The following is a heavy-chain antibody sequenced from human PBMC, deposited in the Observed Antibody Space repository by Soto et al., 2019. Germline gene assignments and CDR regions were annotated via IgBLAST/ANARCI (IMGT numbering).Heavy chain of an antibody. CDR1: GYTFNSYE. V-gene: IGHV1-8*01. CDR3: ARPKLSTGDYFDN. D-gene: IGHD2-15*01. Sequence: QVQLVQSGAEVKKPGASVKVSCKASGYTFNSYEINWVRQAPGQGLEWLGWMSPNSGNTGYAQKFQGRVTMTRNTSISTAYMELSSLRSEYTALYYCARPKLSTGDYFDNWGQGTLVTVSS. CDR2: MSPNSGNT. J-gene: IGHJ4*02.